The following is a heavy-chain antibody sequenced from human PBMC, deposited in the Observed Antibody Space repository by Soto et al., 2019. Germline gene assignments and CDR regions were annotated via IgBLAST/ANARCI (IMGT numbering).Heavy chain of an antibody. CDR2: IIPKFGST. Sequence: QVQLVQSGAEVKKPGSSVKVSCKASGDTFSSYSISWVRQAPGQGLEWMGGIIPKFGSTKYARRFQDRVTITADECTSTAYMELSGLISEEMAVYFCARCHISSWFAVYFQYWGQGSLVIVSS. CDR1: GDTFSSYS. CDR3: ARCHISSWFAVYFQY. D-gene: IGHD3-10*01. V-gene: IGHV1-69*01. J-gene: IGHJ1*01.